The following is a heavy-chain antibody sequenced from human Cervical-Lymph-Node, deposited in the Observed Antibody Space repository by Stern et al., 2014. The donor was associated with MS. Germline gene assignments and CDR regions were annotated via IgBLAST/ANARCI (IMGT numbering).Heavy chain of an antibody. V-gene: IGHV4-31*01. J-gene: IGHJ5*02. CDR2: IYYSGST. CDR1: GGSISSGGYY. CDR3: ARATKEGAWFDP. D-gene: IGHD1-26*01. Sequence: QLQLQESGPGLVKPSQTLSLTCTVSGGSISSGGYYWSWIRQHPGKGLAWIGYIYYSGSTYYNPSLKSLVTISVDTSKNQFSLKLSSVTAADTAVYYCARATKEGAWFDPWGQGTLVTVSS.